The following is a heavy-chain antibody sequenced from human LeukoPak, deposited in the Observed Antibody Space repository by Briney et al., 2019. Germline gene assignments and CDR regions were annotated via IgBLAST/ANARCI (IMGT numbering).Heavy chain of an antibody. Sequence: GGSLRLSCAASGFTFSSYSMNWVRQAPGKGLEWVSSISSSSSYIYYADSVKGRFTISRDNAKNSLYLQMNSLRAGDTAVYYCARGLWPHLDYWGQGTLVTVSS. V-gene: IGHV3-21*01. J-gene: IGHJ4*02. D-gene: IGHD5-18*01. CDR1: GFTFSSYS. CDR2: ISSSSSYI. CDR3: ARGLWPHLDY.